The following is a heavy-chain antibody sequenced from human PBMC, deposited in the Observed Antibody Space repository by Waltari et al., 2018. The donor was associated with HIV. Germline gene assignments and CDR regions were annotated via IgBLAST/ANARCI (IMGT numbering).Heavy chain of an antibody. CDR2: MNPNSGNT. D-gene: IGHD3-3*01. Sequence: QAQLVQSGAEVTKPEASVKVSCKVSGSTFTSYDINGVRQATGQRQEGMGWMNPNSGNTGYAQKFQCRVTTTRDTSISAAYMELTSLKSEDTAVYYCTRGVRVLVWFPAYWGQGTLGTVSS. CDR1: GSTFTSYD. J-gene: IGHJ4*02. CDR3: TRGVRVLVWFPAY. V-gene: IGHV1-8*01.